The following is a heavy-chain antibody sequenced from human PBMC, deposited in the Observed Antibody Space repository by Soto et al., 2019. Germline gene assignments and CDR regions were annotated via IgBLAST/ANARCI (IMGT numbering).Heavy chain of an antibody. CDR2: IYHTGTT. J-gene: IGHJ6*02. V-gene: IGHV4-4*02. D-gene: IGHD3-10*01. Sequence: SETLSLTCAVSAGSISTTNWYVWVRQPPGMGLEWIGEIYHTGTTTYNPSLKSRVTMSVDTSKNQFSLRLSFVTAADTAVYYCATSSGSAYGLDVWGPGATVTVSS. CDR3: ATSSGSAYGLDV. CDR1: AGSISTTNW.